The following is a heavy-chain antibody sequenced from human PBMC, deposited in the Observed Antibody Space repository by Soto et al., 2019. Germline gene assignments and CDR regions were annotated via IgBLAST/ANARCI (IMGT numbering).Heavy chain of an antibody. D-gene: IGHD6-13*01. Sequence: QLQLQESGPGLVKPSETLSLTCTVSGVSISSSSYYWGWIRQPPGKGLEWIGSISYSGSTYYNPSLKSRVTISVDTSKNQFSLKLSSVTAADTAVYYCARPQSHSSSYVDPWGQGTLVTVSS. V-gene: IGHV4-39*01. J-gene: IGHJ5*02. CDR1: GVSISSSSYY. CDR2: ISYSGST. CDR3: ARPQSHSSSYVDP.